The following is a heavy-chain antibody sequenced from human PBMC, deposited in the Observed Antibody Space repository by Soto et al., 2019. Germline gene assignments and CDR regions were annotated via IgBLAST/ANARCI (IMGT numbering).Heavy chain of an antibody. Sequence: PSETMSLTCTVSGGSISSYYWSWIRQPPGKGLEWIGYIYNSGSTNYNPSLKSRVTISIDTSKNQFSLKVSSVTAADTAVYYCARHSIDYYHSAYYMDVWGKGTTVTVSS. D-gene: IGHD3-10*01. CDR1: GGSISSYY. V-gene: IGHV4-59*08. CDR3: ARHSIDYYHSAYYMDV. CDR2: IYNSGST. J-gene: IGHJ6*03.